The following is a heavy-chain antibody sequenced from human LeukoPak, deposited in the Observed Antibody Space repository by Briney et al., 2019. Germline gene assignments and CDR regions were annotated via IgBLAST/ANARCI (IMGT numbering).Heavy chain of an antibody. CDR3: AKGGYTTWFDP. D-gene: IGHD2-15*01. J-gene: IGHJ5*02. CDR2: IRSNGRDT. Sequence: GGSLRLSCAASGFTFREYSMSWVRQAPGKGLEWVSNIRSNGRDTYYIDSVKGQFTISRDNSKNTVYLEMSSLRVEDTGVYYCAKGGYTTWFDPWGQGTLVTVSS. CDR1: GFTFREYS. V-gene: IGHV3-23*01.